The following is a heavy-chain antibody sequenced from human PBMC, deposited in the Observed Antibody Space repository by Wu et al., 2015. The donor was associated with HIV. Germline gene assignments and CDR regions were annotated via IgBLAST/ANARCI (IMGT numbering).Heavy chain of an antibody. V-gene: IGHV1-2*02. D-gene: IGHD3-10*01. CDR3: TRDELFRVDDAFDM. J-gene: IGHJ3*02. CDR1: GYTFTDYY. Sequence: QVQLVQSGAEVKKPGASVKVSCQASGYTFTDYYIHWLRQAPGQGLEWMGWINPNSGGTNYAPKFQDRVTMTRDTSISTAYIELSGLTSDDTAVYYCTRDELFRVDDAFDMWGQGTLVTVSS. CDR2: INPNSGGT.